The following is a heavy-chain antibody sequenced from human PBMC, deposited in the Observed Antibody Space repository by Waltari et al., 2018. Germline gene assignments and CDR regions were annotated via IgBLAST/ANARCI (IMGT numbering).Heavy chain of an antibody. V-gene: IGHV3-15*07. CDR1: GFYFNNSW. D-gene: IGHD3-16*01. CDR3: TTTGGMGGRPH. CDR2: IMRKAEGDTT. Sequence: EAQTVASGGGLQTPGGSFSLSCLSSGFYFNNSWMNWVRQAPGKGLEWVGRIMRKAEGDTTDYAAPVKGRFTISRDDSKNTVDLQMNSLRIEDTALYYCTTTGGMGGRPHWGQGTLVTVSS. J-gene: IGHJ4*02.